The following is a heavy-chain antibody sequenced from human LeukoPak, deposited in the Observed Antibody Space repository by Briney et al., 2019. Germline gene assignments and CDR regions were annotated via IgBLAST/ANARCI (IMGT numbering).Heavy chain of an antibody. Sequence: SETLSLTCTVSDGSISTYYWSWIRQPAGKGLEWIGRIYTGGSTNYNPSLESRVIMSINTPENHFSLKLSSVTAADTAVYYCARGPTAYCGSTTCSPYFDYWXXXXLVTVSS. V-gene: IGHV4-4*07. J-gene: IGHJ4*01. CDR2: IYTGGST. CDR3: ARGPTAYCGSTTCSPYFDY. CDR1: DGSISTYY. D-gene: IGHD2-2*01.